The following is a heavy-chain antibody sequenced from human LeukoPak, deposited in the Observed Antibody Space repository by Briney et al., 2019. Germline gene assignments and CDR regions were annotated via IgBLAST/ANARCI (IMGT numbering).Heavy chain of an antibody. CDR2: INPSGGST. Sequence: ASVKVSCKASGDTFTSHYMHWVRQAPGQGLEWMGIINPSGGSTSSAQKFQGRVTMTRDMSTSTAYMELSSLRSEDTAVYYCARGGGQGTLLDAFDIWGQGTMVTVSS. D-gene: IGHD1-14*01. J-gene: IGHJ3*02. CDR1: GDTFTSHY. CDR3: ARGGGQGTLLDAFDI. V-gene: IGHV1-46*01.